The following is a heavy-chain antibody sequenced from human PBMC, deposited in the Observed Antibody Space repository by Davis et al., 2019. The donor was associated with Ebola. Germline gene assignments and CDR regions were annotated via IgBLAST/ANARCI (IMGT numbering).Heavy chain of an antibody. CDR1: GGTFSSYT. V-gene: IGHV1-69*04. J-gene: IGHJ4*02. CDR3: ARDVGTIAVAGTGDY. D-gene: IGHD6-19*01. Sequence: SVTVSCKASGGTFSSYTISWVRQAPGQGLEWMGRIIPILGIANYAQKFQGRVTITADKSTSTAYMELSSLRSEDTAVYYCARDVGTIAVAGTGDYWGQGTLVTVSS. CDR2: IIPILGIA.